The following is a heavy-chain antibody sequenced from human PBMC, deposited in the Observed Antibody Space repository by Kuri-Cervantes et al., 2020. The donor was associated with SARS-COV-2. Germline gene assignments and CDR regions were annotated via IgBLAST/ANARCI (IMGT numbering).Heavy chain of an antibody. D-gene: IGHD2-2*01. CDR2: INAGNGNT. J-gene: IGHJ4*02. V-gene: IGHV1-3*01. CDR1: GYTLTSYA. CDR3: ARTYCSSTSCSPGDY. Sequence: ASVKVSCKASGYTLTSYAMHWVRQAPGQRLEWMGWINAGNGNTKYSQKFQGRVTITRATSASTAYMELSSLRSEDTAVYYCARTYCSSTSCSPGDYWGQGTLVTVSS.